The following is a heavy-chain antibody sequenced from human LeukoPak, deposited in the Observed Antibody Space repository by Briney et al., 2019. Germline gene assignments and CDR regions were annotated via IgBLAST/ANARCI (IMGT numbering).Heavy chain of an antibody. CDR1: GGSFSGYY. CDR3: APRGDIEHSYGYGKWFDP. V-gene: IGHV4-34*01. Sequence: PSETLSLTCAVYGGSFSGYYWSWIRQPPGKGLEWIREINHSGSTNYNASLKSRVTVSVDSSKNQFSLRLSSVTAADTAVYYCAPRGDIEHSYGYGKWFDPWGQGTRVTVSS. D-gene: IGHD5-18*01. J-gene: IGHJ5*02. CDR2: INHSGST.